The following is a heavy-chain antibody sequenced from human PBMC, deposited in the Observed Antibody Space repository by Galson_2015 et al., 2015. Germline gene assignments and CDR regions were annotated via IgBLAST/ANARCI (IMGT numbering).Heavy chain of an antibody. V-gene: IGHV3-73*01. D-gene: IGHD6-13*01. CDR1: GFTFSGSA. J-gene: IGHJ4*02. CDR3: TTYSISCYPGGFDY. CDR2: IRSKANSYAT. Sequence: SLRLSCAASGFTFSGSAMHWVRQASGKGLEWVGRIRSKANSYATAYAASVKGRFTISRDDSKNTAYLQMNSLKTEDTAVYYCTTYSISCYPGGFDYWGQGTLFTVSS.